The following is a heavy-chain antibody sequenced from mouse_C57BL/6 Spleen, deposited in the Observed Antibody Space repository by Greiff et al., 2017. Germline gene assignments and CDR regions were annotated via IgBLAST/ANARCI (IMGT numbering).Heavy chain of an antibody. CDR1: GYTFTSYW. CDR2: INPSNGGT. V-gene: IGHV1-53*01. Sequence: QVQLQQPGTELVKPGASVKLSCKASGYTFTSYWMHWVKQRPGQGLEWIGNINPSNGGTNYNEKFKSKATLTVDKSSSTAYMQLSSLTSEDSAVYYGARWRGASSMVPYAMDYWGQGTSVTVSS. CDR3: ARWRGASSMVPYAMDY. J-gene: IGHJ4*01. D-gene: IGHD2-10*02.